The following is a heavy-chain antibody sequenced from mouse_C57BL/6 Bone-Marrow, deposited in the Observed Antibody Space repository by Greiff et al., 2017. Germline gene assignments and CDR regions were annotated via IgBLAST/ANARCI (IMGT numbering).Heavy chain of an antibody. CDR2: IDPSDSYT. V-gene: IGHV1-59*01. D-gene: IGHD2-5*01. CDR1: GYTFTSYW. Sequence: VQLQQPGAELVRPGTSVKLSCKASGYTFTSYWMHWVKQRPGQGLEWIGVIDPSDSYTNYNQKFKGKATLTVDTSSSTAYMQLSSLTSEDSAVHYCASIVTTRYYAMDYWGQGTSVTVSS. J-gene: IGHJ4*01. CDR3: ASIVTTRYYAMDY.